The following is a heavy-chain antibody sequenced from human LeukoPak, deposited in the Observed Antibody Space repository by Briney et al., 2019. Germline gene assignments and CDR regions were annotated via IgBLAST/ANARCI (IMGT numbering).Heavy chain of an antibody. Sequence: GGSLRLSCAASGFTFSNYAMSWVRQAPGKGLEWVSTISGGGNTFYADPVKGRFTISRDNSKNTAYLQMNSLRAEDTALYYCAKDGQLGSSDAFDIWGRGTMVTVSS. CDR3: AKDGQLGSSDAFDI. CDR2: ISGGGNT. D-gene: IGHD1-1*01. V-gene: IGHV3-23*01. J-gene: IGHJ3*02. CDR1: GFTFSNYA.